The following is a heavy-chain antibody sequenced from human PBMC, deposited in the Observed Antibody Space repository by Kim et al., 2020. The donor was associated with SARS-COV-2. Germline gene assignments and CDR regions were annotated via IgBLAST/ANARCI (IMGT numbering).Heavy chain of an antibody. J-gene: IGHJ6*02. V-gene: IGHV3-33*01. CDR3: ARTLVLSGYYGMDV. Sequence: ADAVKGRYTISRDNSKNTLYLQMNSLRAEDTAVYCCARTLVLSGYYGMDVWGQGTTVTVSS. D-gene: IGHD3-10*01.